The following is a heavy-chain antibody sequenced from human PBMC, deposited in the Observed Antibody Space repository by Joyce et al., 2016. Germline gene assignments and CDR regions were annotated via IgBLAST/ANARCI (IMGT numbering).Heavy chain of an antibody. CDR1: GFTFRGYW. Sequence: EVQLVESGGGLVQPGGSLRLSCAASGFTFRGYWMHWVRQAPGRRWVWVSRISSYRTTTRYADSVKGRFTISRDNANDMLHLQINSLRAEDTAVYYCARVGNVVQGILSARRRDGRDPGYYNYMDVWGKGTTVTVSS. V-gene: IGHV3-74*01. CDR3: ARVGNVVQGILSARRRDGRDPGYYNYMDV. D-gene: IGHD3-10*01. J-gene: IGHJ6*03. CDR2: ISSYRTTT.